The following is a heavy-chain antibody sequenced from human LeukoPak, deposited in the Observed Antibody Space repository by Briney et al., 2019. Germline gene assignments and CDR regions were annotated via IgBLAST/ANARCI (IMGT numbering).Heavy chain of an antibody. CDR1: GGSISSSSYY. D-gene: IGHD2-15*01. J-gene: IGHJ4*02. Sequence: PSETLSLTCTVSGGSISSSSYYWGWIRRPPGKGLEWIGTISYSGSTYYNPSLQSRVTISVDPSKNQFSLRLSSVTAADTALFYCVRRAVAAAPGLYYFDYWGRGTLVTVSS. CDR2: ISYSGST. V-gene: IGHV4-39*01. CDR3: VRRAVAAAPGLYYFDY.